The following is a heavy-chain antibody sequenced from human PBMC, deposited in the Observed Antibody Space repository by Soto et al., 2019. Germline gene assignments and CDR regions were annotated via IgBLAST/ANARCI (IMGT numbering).Heavy chain of an antibody. CDR2: ISAHNGNT. D-gene: IGHD1-1*01. Sequence: QVHLVQSGAEVKKPGALVKVSCKGSGYTFTSYGITWVRQAPGQGLEWMGWISAHNGNTDYAQKLQGRVTVTRDTSTSTAYMELRSLRSDDTAVYYSARGRYGDYWGQGALVTVSS. J-gene: IGHJ4*02. CDR1: GYTFTSYG. V-gene: IGHV1-18*01. CDR3: ARGRYGDY.